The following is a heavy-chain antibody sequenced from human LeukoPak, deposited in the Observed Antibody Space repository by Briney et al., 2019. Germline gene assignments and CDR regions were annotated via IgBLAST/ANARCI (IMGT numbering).Heavy chain of an antibody. D-gene: IGHD3-22*01. V-gene: IGHV3-30-3*01. CDR3: ARDPSRYYYDSSGYD. CDR2: ISYDGSIK. Sequence: GGSLRLSCAASGFIFRNYAMHWVRQAPGKGLEWVAAISYDGSIKDYADSVKGRFTISRDNSQNTLDLQMNSLRGEDTAVYYCARDPSRYYYDSSGYDWGQGTLVTVSS. CDR1: GFIFRNYA. J-gene: IGHJ4*02.